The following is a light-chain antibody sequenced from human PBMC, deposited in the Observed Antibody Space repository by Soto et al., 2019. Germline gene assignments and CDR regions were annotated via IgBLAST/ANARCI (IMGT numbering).Light chain of an antibody. V-gene: IGKV1-27*01. Sequence: DIQMTQSPSSLSASVGDRVTITCRASQGISNYLAWYQHKPGTVPKLLIYTASTLQSGVPSRFTGSGSGTDFTLTISSLQPEDVATYYCQQSYSTPITFGQGTRLEIK. J-gene: IGKJ5*01. CDR3: QQSYSTPIT. CDR2: TAS. CDR1: QGISNY.